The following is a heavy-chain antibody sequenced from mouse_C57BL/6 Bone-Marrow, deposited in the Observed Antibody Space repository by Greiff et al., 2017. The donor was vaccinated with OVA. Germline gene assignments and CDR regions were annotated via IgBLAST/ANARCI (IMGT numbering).Heavy chain of an antibody. D-gene: IGHD1-1*01. CDR2: FYPGSGSI. V-gene: IGHV1-62-2*01. Sequence: VQLQESGAELVKPGASVKLSCKASGYTFTEYTIHWVKQRSGQGLEWIGWFYPGSGSIKYNEKFKDKATLTADKSSSTVYMELSRLTSEDSAVYCCARHEEDYYGSSLYAMDYWGQGTSVTVSS. J-gene: IGHJ4*01. CDR3: ARHEEDYYGSSLYAMDY. CDR1: GYTFTEYT.